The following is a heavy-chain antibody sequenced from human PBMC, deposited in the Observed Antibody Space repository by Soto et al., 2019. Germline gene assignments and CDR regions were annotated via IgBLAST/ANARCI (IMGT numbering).Heavy chain of an antibody. Sequence: PSETLSLTCTVSGGSISSGDYYWSWIRQPPGKGLEWIGYIYYNGSTYYNPSLKSRVTISVDTSKNQFSLKLSSVTAADTAVYYCARHCDILTVCMDVWGQGTTVTVSS. J-gene: IGHJ6*02. D-gene: IGHD3-9*01. CDR3: ARHCDILTVCMDV. CDR2: IYYNGST. CDR1: GGSISSGDYY. V-gene: IGHV4-39*01.